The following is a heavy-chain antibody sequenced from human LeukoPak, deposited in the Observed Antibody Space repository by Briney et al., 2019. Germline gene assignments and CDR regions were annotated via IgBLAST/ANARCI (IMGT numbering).Heavy chain of an antibody. D-gene: IGHD2-8*02. Sequence: SETLSLTCTVSGGSISSSSYYWGWIRQPPGKGLEWIGSIYYSGSTYYDPSLKSRITISVDTSKNQFSLKLNSVTAADTAVYYCVRVRTGSISDHWGQGILVIVSS. CDR3: VRVRTGSISDH. CDR2: IYYSGST. V-gene: IGHV4-39*07. CDR1: GGSISSSSYY. J-gene: IGHJ4*02.